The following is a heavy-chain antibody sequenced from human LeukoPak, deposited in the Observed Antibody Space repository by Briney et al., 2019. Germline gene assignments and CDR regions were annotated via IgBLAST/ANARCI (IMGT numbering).Heavy chain of an antibody. Sequence: PGGSLRLSCAASGFTFSSYAMHWVRQAPGKGLEWVAVISYDGSNKYYADSVKGRFTISRDNSKNTLYLQMNSLRAEDTAVYYCAKYRWLVRGGFDYWGQGTLVTVSS. CDR3: AKYRWLVRGGFDY. D-gene: IGHD6-19*01. J-gene: IGHJ4*02. CDR1: GFTFSSYA. V-gene: IGHV3-30-3*02. CDR2: ISYDGSNK.